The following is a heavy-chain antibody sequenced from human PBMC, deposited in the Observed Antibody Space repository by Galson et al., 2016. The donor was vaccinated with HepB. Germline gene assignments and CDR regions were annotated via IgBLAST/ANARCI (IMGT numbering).Heavy chain of an antibody. D-gene: IGHD6-13*01. Sequence: SVKVSCKASGYTFTRYYMHWVRQAPGQGLEWMGIINPSGGSTSYSQKFQGRVTMTRDTSTSTVYMELSSLRSEDTAVYYCARASSRDSSSWYGAEYFQHWGQGTLVTVSS. CDR1: GYTFTRYY. CDR2: INPSGGST. CDR3: ARASSRDSSSWYGAEYFQH. J-gene: IGHJ1*01. V-gene: IGHV1-46*01.